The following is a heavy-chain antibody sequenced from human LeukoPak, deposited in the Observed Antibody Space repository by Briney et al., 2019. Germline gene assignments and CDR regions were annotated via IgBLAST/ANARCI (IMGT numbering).Heavy chain of an antibody. CDR3: ASRVTGTTDYYYYNYMDV. D-gene: IGHD1-7*01. CDR2: IYYSGST. J-gene: IGHJ6*03. Sequence: PSETLSLTCTVSGGSISSGGYYWSWIRQHPGKGLEWIGYIYYSGSTYYNPSLKSRVTISVDTSKNQFSLKLSSVTAADTAVYYCASRVTGTTDYYYYNYMDVWGKGTTVTVSS. CDR1: GGSISSGGYY. V-gene: IGHV4-31*03.